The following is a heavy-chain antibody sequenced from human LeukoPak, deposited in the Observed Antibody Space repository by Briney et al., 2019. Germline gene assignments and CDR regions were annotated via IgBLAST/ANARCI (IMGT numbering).Heavy chain of an antibody. J-gene: IGHJ6*03. CDR3: ARLKEYYDFWSGDRGYYYYYMDV. CDR2: RRRDATGK. CDR1: GCMCSSLW. Sequence: GCMCSSLWLCLARRGAGKWRWWTPIRRRDATGKYDVDSVKGRFTISRDNAKTSLYLQMNRLRAEDTAVYYCARLKEYYDFWSGDRGYYYYYMDVWGKGTTVTVSS. V-gene: IGHV3-7*02. D-gene: IGHD3-3*01.